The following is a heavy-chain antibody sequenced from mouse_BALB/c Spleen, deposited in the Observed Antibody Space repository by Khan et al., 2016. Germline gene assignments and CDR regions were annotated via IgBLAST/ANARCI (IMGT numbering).Heavy chain of an antibody. CDR2: IWGDGST. CDR1: GFSITGFA. Sequence: QVQLKEPGPGLVAPSQSLSITCTVPGFSITGFAVNWVRQPPGKGLEWLGVIWGDGSTDFDSALKSRLSISKDDSKSPVFLKMNSRLTDDTARYCCASYCDYDGGFAYWGQGTLVTVSA. J-gene: IGHJ3*01. CDR3: ASYCDYDGGFAY. D-gene: IGHD2-4*01. V-gene: IGHV2-6-7*01.